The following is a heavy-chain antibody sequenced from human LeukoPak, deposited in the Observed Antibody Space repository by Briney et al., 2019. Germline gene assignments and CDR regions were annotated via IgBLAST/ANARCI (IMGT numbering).Heavy chain of an antibody. Sequence: SGTLSLTCAVSGGSISSSNWWSWVRQPPGKGLEWIGEIYHSGSTNYNPSLKSRVTISVDKSKNQFSLKLSSVTAADTAVYYCARAPLYYYDSSGQPKLTRNWFDPWGQGTLVTVSS. D-gene: IGHD3-22*01. CDR2: IYHSGST. J-gene: IGHJ5*02. CDR3: ARAPLYYYDSSGQPKLTRNWFDP. V-gene: IGHV4-4*02. CDR1: GGSISSSNW.